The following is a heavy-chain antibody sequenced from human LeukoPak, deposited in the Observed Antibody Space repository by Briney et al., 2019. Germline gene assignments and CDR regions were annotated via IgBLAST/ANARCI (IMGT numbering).Heavy chain of an antibody. CDR3: STTYYYDSSEGY. J-gene: IGHJ4*02. Sequence: GGSLRLSCAASGFTFSSYAMHWVRQAPGKGLEWVGRIKSKTDGGTTDYAAPVKGRFTISRDDSKNTLYLQMNSLKTEDTAVYYCSTTYYYDSSEGYWGQGTLVTVSS. CDR1: GFTFSSYA. CDR2: IKSKTDGGTT. V-gene: IGHV3-15*07. D-gene: IGHD3-22*01.